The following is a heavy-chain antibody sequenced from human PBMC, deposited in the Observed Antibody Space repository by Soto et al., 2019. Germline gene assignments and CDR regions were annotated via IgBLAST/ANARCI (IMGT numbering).Heavy chain of an antibody. Sequence: QVQLVQSGAEVKKPGSSVKVSCKASGGTFSSYAISWVRQAPGQGLEWMGGIIPIFGTANYAQKFQGRVTLTADEFTSTADVELSSLRCEDKAVYYCARDKEGYSRYFDPWGQGTLVTVSS. CDR2: IIPIFGTA. CDR1: GGTFSSYA. V-gene: IGHV1-69*12. CDR3: ARDKEGYSRYFDP. D-gene: IGHD5-18*01. J-gene: IGHJ5*02.